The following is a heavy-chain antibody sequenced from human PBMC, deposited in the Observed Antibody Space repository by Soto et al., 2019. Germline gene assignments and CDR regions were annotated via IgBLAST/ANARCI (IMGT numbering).Heavy chain of an antibody. CDR2: ISYEGSNK. V-gene: IGHV3-30-3*01. Sequence: QVQLVESGGGVVQPGRSLRLSCAASGFTFSSYAMHWVRQAPGKGLEWVAVISYEGSNKYYADSVKGRFTISRDNSKNTLYLQMNSLRAEDTAVYYCARGSYYDSSGQDYWGQGTLVTVSS. D-gene: IGHD3-22*01. CDR1: GFTFSSYA. CDR3: ARGSYYDSSGQDY. J-gene: IGHJ4*02.